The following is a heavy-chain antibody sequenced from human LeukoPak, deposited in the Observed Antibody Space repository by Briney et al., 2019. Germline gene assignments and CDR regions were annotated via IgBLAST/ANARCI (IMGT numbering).Heavy chain of an antibody. J-gene: IGHJ6*03. V-gene: IGHV3-64*01. CDR1: GFAFSSYA. CDR2: ISSNGGST. CDR3: ARDPGTTFYYYYMDV. D-gene: IGHD1-7*01. Sequence: GGSLRLSCAASGFAFSSYAMHWVRQAPGKGLEYVSAISSNGGSTYYANSVKGRFTISRDNSKNTLYLQMGSLRAEDMAVYYCARDPGTTFYYYYMDVWGKGTTVTVSS.